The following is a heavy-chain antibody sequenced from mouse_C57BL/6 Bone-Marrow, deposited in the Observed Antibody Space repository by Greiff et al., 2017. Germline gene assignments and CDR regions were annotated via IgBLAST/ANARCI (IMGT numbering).Heavy chain of an antibody. D-gene: IGHD1-1*01. CDR1: GYTFTSYT. CDR3: ARSDYYGSSSWYFDV. J-gene: IGHJ1*03. V-gene: IGHV1-4*01. Sequence: VQLVESGAELARPGASVKMSCKASGYTFTSYTMHWVNQRPGQGLEWIGYINPSSGYTKYNQKFKDKATLTADKSSSTAYMQLSSLTSEDSAVYYCARSDYYGSSSWYFDVWGTGTTVTVSS. CDR2: INPSSGYT.